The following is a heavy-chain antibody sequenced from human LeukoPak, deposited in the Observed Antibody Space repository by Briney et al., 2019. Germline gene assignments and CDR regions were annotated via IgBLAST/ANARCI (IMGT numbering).Heavy chain of an antibody. CDR2: IYYSGST. CDR3: ARVRRRYCSSTSCRDAFDI. D-gene: IGHD2-2*01. V-gene: IGHV4-59*01. CDR1: GFTFSSYW. J-gene: IGHJ3*02. Sequence: GSLRLSCAASGFTFSSYWMSWIRQPPGKGLGWIGYIYYSGSTNYNPSLKSRVTISVDTSKNQFSLKLSSVTAADTAVYYCARVRRRYCSSTSCRDAFDIWGQGTMVTVSS.